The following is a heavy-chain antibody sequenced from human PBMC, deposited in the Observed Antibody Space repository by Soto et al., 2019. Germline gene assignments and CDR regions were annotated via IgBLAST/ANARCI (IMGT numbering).Heavy chain of an antibody. Sequence: EVQLLESGGGLVQPGGSLRLSCAASGFTFSSYAMSWVRQAPGKGLEWVSTISGSGGSTYYADSVKGRFTISRDNSKNTLYLQVNSLRAEDTAVYYCAKCSPRYSSGLKAYYFDYWGQGPLVTVSS. J-gene: IGHJ4*02. CDR1: GFTFSSYA. CDR2: ISGSGGST. V-gene: IGHV3-23*01. D-gene: IGHD6-19*01. CDR3: AKCSPRYSSGLKAYYFDY.